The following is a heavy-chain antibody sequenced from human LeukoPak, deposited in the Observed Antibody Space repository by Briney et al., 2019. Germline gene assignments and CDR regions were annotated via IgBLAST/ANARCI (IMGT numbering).Heavy chain of an antibody. D-gene: IGHD6-25*01. J-gene: IGHJ6*03. CDR3: ARVGSGHYLYYYMDV. Sequence: SSLTTVSAYTFYGDSVKGRFTISRDNAKNSLYLQLSYLTAEDTAGYYCARVGSGHYLYYYMDVWGKGTTVTV. CDR2: LTTVSAYT. V-gene: IGHV3-21*06.